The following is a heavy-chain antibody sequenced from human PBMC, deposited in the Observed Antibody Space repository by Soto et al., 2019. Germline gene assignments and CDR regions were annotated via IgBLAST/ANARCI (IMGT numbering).Heavy chain of an antibody. CDR3: ASPTYGDYYYYYGMDV. J-gene: IGHJ6*02. CDR1: GYSFTSYW. Sequence: GESLKISCKGSGYSFTSYWIGWVRQMPGKGLEWMGIIYPGDSDTRYSPSFQGQVTISAARSISTAYLQWSSLKASDTDMYDCASPTYGDYYYYYGMDVWGQGTTVTVSS. D-gene: IGHD4-17*01. V-gene: IGHV5-51*01. CDR2: IYPGDSDT.